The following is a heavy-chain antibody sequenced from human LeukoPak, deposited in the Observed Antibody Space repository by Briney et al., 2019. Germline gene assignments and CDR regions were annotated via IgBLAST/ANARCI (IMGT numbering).Heavy chain of an antibody. CDR2: INHSGST. Sequence: PSETLSLTCAVYGGSFSGYHWSWIRQPPGKGLEWIGEINHSGSTNYNPSLKSRVTISVDTSKNQFSLKLSSVTAADTAVYYCARGIPIVVVVAATVPFDYWGQGTLVTVSS. CDR1: GGSFSGYH. J-gene: IGHJ4*02. D-gene: IGHD2-15*01. V-gene: IGHV4-34*01. CDR3: ARGIPIVVVVAATVPFDY.